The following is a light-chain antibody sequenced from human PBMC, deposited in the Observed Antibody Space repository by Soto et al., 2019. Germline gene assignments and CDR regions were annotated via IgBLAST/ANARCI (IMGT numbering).Light chain of an antibody. CDR3: SSYSSSSTLDYV. J-gene: IGLJ1*01. V-gene: IGLV2-14*01. Sequence: QSVLTQPASVSGSPGQSIALSCTGTSSDVGGYNYVSWYQQHPGNAPKLMIYEVSNRPSGVSNRFSGSKSGNTASLTISGLQAEDEADYYCSSYSSSSTLDYVFGTGTKVNV. CDR1: SSDVGGYNY. CDR2: EVS.